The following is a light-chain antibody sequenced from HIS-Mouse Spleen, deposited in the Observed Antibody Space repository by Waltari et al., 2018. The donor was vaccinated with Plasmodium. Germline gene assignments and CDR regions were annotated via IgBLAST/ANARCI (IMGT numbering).Light chain of an antibody. CDR1: SSNVGAGYD. V-gene: IGLV1-40*01. Sequence: QSVLTQPPSVSGAPGQRVTISCTGSSSNVGAGYDVPWYQQLPGTAPKRLIYGNSNRPSGVPDRFSGSKSGTSASLSITGLQAEDEAEYYCQSYDSSLSGWVFGGGTKLTVL. CDR3: QSYDSSLSGWV. J-gene: IGLJ3*02. CDR2: GNS.